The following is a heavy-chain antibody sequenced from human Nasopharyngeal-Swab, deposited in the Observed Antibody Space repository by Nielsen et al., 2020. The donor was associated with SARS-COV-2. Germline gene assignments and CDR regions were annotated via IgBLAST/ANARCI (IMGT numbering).Heavy chain of an antibody. Sequence: GESLKISCAASGFTFSSYWMSWVRQAPGKGLEWVANIKQDGSEKYYVDSVKGRFTISRDNAKNSLYLQMNSLRAEDTAVYYSARGPGSWYSLDYWAREPWSPSPQ. CDR2: IKQDGSEK. J-gene: IGHJ4*02. CDR1: GFTFSSYW. V-gene: IGHV3-7*01. CDR3: ARGPGSWYSLDY. D-gene: IGHD6-13*01.